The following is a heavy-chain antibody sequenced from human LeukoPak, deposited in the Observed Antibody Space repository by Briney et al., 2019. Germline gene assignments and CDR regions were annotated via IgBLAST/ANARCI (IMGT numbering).Heavy chain of an antibody. CDR3: AAVDTVGDDSYYIDF. CDR1: GGSISSGSHY. J-gene: IGHJ4*02. CDR2: VYQSGVT. D-gene: IGHD5-18*01. V-gene: IGHV4-30-2*01. Sequence: SQTLSLTCTVSGGSISSGSHYWGWIRQPPGKGLEWIGYVYQSGVTYYNPSLRSRVTISVDGSKNQFSLDLSSVTTADTALYYCAAVDTVGDDSYYIDFWGQGTLVTVSS.